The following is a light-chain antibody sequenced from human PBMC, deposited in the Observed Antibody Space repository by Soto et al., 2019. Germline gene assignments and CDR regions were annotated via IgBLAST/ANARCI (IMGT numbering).Light chain of an antibody. V-gene: IGLV1-40*01. Sequence: QSVLTQPPSVSGAPGQRVTISCTGSSSNTGAGYNVHWYQQLPGTAPKLLIFDNRHRPSGVPDRFSGSKSGTSASLAITGLQAEDEGDYYCQSYDSSLSGSWVFGGGTKHRP. CDR1: SSNTGAGYN. CDR2: DNR. J-gene: IGLJ3*02. CDR3: QSYDSSLSGSWV.